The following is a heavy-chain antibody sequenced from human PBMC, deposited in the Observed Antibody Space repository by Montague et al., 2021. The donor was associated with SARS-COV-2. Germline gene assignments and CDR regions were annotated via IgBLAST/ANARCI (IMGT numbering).Heavy chain of an antibody. CDR2: ISSSSSYI. J-gene: IGHJ4*02. CDR1: GFTFSSYS. Sequence: LRLSCAASGFTFSSYSMNWVRQAPGKGLEWVSSISSSSSYIYYADSVKGRFTISRDNAKNSLYLRMNSLRAEDTAVYYCARDAHYDILTGYFGYWGQGTLVTVSS. V-gene: IGHV3-21*01. D-gene: IGHD3-9*01. CDR3: ARDAHYDILTGYFGY.